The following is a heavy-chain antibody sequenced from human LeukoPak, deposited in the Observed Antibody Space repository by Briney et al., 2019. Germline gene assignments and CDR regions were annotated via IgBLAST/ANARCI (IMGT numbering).Heavy chain of an antibody. Sequence: SETLSLTCTVSGDSISSYYWSWIRQPPGKGLEWIAYIYYSGSTNYNPSLKSRVNISIDTSKNQLSLNLSSVTAADTAVYYRARSPTVTILFDYWGQGTLVTVSS. CDR2: IYYSGST. D-gene: IGHD4-17*01. CDR1: GDSISSYY. V-gene: IGHV4-59*01. CDR3: ARSPTVTILFDY. J-gene: IGHJ4*02.